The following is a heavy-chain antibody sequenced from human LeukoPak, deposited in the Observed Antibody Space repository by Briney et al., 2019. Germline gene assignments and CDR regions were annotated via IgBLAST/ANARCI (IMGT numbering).Heavy chain of an antibody. D-gene: IGHD3-3*01. CDR1: GYSISSGYY. CDR2: IYHSGST. CDR3: ARGTLEWLFLDY. Sequence: SSETLSLTCTVSGYSISSGYYWGWIRQPPGKGLEWIGSIYHSGSTYYNPSLKSRVTISVDTSKNQFSLKLSSVTAADTAVYYCARGTLEWLFLDYWGQGTLVTVSS. J-gene: IGHJ4*02. V-gene: IGHV4-38-2*02.